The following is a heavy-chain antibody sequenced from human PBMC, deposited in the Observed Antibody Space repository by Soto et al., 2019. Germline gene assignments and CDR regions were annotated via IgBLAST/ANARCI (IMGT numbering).Heavy chain of an antibody. CDR2: INPNSGGT. Sequence: XSVKVSCTASGYTFTGYYMHWVRQAPGQGLEWMGWINPNSGGTNYAQKFQGRVTMTRDTSISTAYMELSRLRSDDTAVYYCARGYYYDSSGYYTRGSYYYGMDVWGQGTTVTVSS. V-gene: IGHV1-2*02. CDR3: ARGYYYDSSGYYTRGSYYYGMDV. D-gene: IGHD3-22*01. J-gene: IGHJ6*02. CDR1: GYTFTGYY.